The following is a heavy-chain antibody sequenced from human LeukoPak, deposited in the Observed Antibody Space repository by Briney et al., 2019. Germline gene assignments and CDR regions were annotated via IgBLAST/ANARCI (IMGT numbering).Heavy chain of an antibody. Sequence: SETLSLTCTVSGGSIRSSYYYWGWIRQPPGKGLEWIGSIYYSGSTYYNPSLKSRVTISVDTSKNQFSLKLSSVTAADTAVYYCARYYYYYGMDVWGQGTTVTVSS. CDR1: GGSIRSSYYY. CDR3: ARYYYYYGMDV. J-gene: IGHJ6*02. CDR2: IYYSGST. V-gene: IGHV4-39*01.